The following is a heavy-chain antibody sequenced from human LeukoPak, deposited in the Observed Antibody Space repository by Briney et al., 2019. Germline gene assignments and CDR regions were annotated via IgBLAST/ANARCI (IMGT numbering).Heavy chain of an antibody. CDR1: GGSIGSSSYY. V-gene: IGHV4-39*01. CDR3: ARHLYGSVDY. D-gene: IGHD3-10*01. Sequence: SETLSLTCTVSGGSIGSSSYYWGWIRQPPGKGLEWIGSIYYSGSTYYNPSLKSRVTISVDTSKNQFSLKLSSVTAADTAVYYCARHLYGSVDYWGQGTLVTVSP. CDR2: IYYSGST. J-gene: IGHJ4*02.